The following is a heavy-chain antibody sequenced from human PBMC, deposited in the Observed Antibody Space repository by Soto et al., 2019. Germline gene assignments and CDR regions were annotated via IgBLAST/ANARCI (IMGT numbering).Heavy chain of an antibody. CDR2: ISHDGSQK. Sequence: PGGSLRLSCAASGFIFSNYGMHWVRQTPGKGLEWVAVISHDGSQKYYADSVKGRFTSSRDNSKSTLYLQMDSLRADDTAVYSCVRDSRDGFDLRGQGTMGTASS. CDR1: GFIFSNYG. V-gene: IGHV3-30*03. D-gene: IGHD2-21*02. J-gene: IGHJ3*01. CDR3: VRDSRDGFDL.